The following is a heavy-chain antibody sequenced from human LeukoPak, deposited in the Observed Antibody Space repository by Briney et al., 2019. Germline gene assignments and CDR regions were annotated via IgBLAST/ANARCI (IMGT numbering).Heavy chain of an antibody. CDR2: IAWDTITI. CDR3: VKHETGPEY. J-gene: IGHJ4*02. D-gene: IGHD1-14*01. Sequence: GGSLRLSCVASGFTFSGYSINWVRQAPGKGLEWLSYIAWDTITIYYADSVKGRFTISRDNAKNSLYLQMNSLRVEDTAVYYCVKHETGPEYWGQGTLVTVSS. CDR1: GFTFSGYS. V-gene: IGHV3-48*04.